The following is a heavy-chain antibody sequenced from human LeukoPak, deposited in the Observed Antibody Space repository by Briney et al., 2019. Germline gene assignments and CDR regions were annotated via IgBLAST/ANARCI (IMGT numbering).Heavy chain of an antibody. CDR1: GFIFSSYW. CDR2: INRDGSST. J-gene: IGHJ3*02. Sequence: GGSLRLSCAASGFIFSSYWMHWVRQAPGKGLVWVSHINRDGSSTSYADSVKGRYTISRDNAKNTLYLQMNSLRAEDPAVYYCARWGPGAFDIWGQGTMVTVSS. V-gene: IGHV3-74*01. CDR3: ARWGPGAFDI. D-gene: IGHD3-16*01.